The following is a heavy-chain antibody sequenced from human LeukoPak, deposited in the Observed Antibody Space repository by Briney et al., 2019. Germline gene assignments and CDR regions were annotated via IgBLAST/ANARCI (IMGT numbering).Heavy chain of an antibody. V-gene: IGHV3-74*01. CDR1: GFTFSSYW. J-gene: IGHJ3*02. D-gene: IGHD3-3*01. Sequence: GGSLRLSCAASGFTFSSYWMHWVRQAPGKGLVWVSRIKSDGSNTNYADSVKGRFTISRDNAKNSLYRQMNSLRAEDTAVYYCAGTYYDFWSGYDHAFDIWGQGTMDTVSS. CDR2: IKSDGSNT. CDR3: AGTYYDFWSGYDHAFDI.